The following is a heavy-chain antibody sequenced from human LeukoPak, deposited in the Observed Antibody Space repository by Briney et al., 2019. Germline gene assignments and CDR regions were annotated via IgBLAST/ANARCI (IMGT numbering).Heavy chain of an antibody. CDR1: GGSISSNSYY. Sequence: SETLSLTCAVSGGSISSNSYYWGWIRQPPGQGLEWIGCIYYSGSTYYNPSLKSRVTIAVYTSKNKSSLNLTSVTAADTAVYYCARDNSVRDEAWWFNPWGQGTLVTVSS. CDR3: ARDNSVRDEAWWFNP. V-gene: IGHV4-39*02. J-gene: IGHJ5*02. D-gene: IGHD5-24*01. CDR2: IYYSGST.